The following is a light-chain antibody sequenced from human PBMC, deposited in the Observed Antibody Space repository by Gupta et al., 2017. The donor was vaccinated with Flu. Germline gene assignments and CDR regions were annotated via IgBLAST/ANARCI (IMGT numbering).Light chain of an antibody. V-gene: IGKV3-11*01. CDR1: QSVFAY. CDR2: DAS. CDR3: HKRSRWPPLT. Sequence: ATLSLSPGDRATLSCRASQSVFAYLAWYQHKPGQAPRLLIYDASTRAPGVPARFSGSGYGTEFTLSISSLEPEDFAVYYCHKRSRWPPLTFGGGTKVEI. J-gene: IGKJ4*01.